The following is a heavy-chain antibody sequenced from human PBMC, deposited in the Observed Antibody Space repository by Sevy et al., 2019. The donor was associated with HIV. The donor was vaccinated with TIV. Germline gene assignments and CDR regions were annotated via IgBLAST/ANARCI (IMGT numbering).Heavy chain of an antibody. D-gene: IGHD2-21*02. CDR1: AYSFTLYY. CDR2: INPTGGHT. V-gene: IGHV1-46*01. J-gene: IGHJ4*02. CDR3: AVSQACGGDCYYFDS. Sequence: ASVKVSCRASAYSFTLYYMNWVRQAPGQGLEWMGLINPTGGHTSDAQRFQGRLSMTRDTSTTTCYMELSSLTYEDTAVYYCAVSQACGGDCYYFDSWGQGTLVTVSS.